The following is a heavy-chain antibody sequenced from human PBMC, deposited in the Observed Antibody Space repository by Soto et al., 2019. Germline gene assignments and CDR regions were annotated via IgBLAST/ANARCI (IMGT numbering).Heavy chain of an antibody. CDR2: INPNSGGT. Sequence: QVQLVQSGAEVKKPGASVKVSCKASGYTFTGYYMHWVRQAPGQGLEWMGWINPNSGGTNYAKKFQGWVTMTRDTSISTAYMELSRLGSADTAVYYCARETPSPYDFWSGYYRNWFDPWGQGTLVTVSS. V-gene: IGHV1-2*04. CDR1: GYTFTGYY. D-gene: IGHD3-3*01. J-gene: IGHJ5*02. CDR3: ARETPSPYDFWSGYYRNWFDP.